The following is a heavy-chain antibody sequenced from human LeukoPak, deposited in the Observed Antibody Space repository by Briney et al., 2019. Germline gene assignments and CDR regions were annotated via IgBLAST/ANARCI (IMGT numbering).Heavy chain of an antibody. CDR3: ATAMVRGVYFDY. CDR1: GNTLTELS. V-gene: IGHV1-24*01. D-gene: IGHD3-10*01. J-gene: IGHJ4*02. CDR2: FDPEDGET. Sequence: GASVKVSCKVSGNTLTELSMHWVRQAPGKGLEWMGGFDPEDGETIYAQKFQGRVTMTEDTSTDTAYMELSSLRSEDTAVYYCATAMVRGVYFDYWGQGTLVTVSS.